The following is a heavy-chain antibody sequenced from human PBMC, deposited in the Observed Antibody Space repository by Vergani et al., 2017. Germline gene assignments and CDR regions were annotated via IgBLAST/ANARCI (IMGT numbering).Heavy chain of an antibody. D-gene: IGHD3-22*01. CDR1: GFTFSNAW. CDR2: IKSKTDGGTT. CDR3: KKGLWYYDTRGYYYLKWAQNFQH. J-gene: IGHJ1*01. V-gene: IGHV3-15*01. Sequence: EVQLVESGGGLVKPGGSLRLFCAASGFTFSNAWISWVRQAPGKGLEWVGRIKSKTDGGTTDYAAPVKEIFTISRYDSKHTLDLQMNSLKTEDTAVYYCKKGLWYYDTRGYYYLKWAQNFQHWGRGSLVIVS.